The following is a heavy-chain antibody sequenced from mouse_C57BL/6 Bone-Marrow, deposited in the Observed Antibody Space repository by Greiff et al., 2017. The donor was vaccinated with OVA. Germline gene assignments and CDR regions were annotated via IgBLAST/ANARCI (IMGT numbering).Heavy chain of an antibody. Sequence: VQLQESGAELVRPGASVKLSCKASGYTFTDYYINWVKQRPGQGLEWIARIYPGSGNTYYNEKFKGKATLTAEKSSSTAYMQLSSLTSEDSAVYVCARGGGLRRAWFAYWGQGTLVTVSA. D-gene: IGHD2-4*01. V-gene: IGHV1-76*01. J-gene: IGHJ3*01. CDR2: IYPGSGNT. CDR1: GYTFTDYY. CDR3: ARGGGLRRAWFAY.